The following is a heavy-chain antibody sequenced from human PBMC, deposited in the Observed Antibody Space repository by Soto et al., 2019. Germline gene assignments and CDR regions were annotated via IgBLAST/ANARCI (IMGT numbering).Heavy chain of an antibody. J-gene: IGHJ4*02. Sequence: SETLSLTCAVYGGSFSGYYWSWIRQPPGKGLEWIGEINHSGSTNYNPSLKSRVTISVDTSKIQFSLKLSSVAAADSAVYYCATADDFGVVIPRFFDYSGQGTLVTVSS. CDR2: INHSGST. V-gene: IGHV4-34*01. D-gene: IGHD3-3*01. CDR1: GGSFSGYY. CDR3: ATADDFGVVIPRFFDY.